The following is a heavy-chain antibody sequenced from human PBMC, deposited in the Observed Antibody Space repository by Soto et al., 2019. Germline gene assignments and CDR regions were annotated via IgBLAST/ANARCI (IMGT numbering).Heavy chain of an antibody. CDR2: ISYDGSNK. D-gene: IGHD3-10*01. Sequence: QVQLVESGGGVVQPGRSLRLSCAASGFTFSSYGMHWVRQAPGKGLEWVAVISYDGSNKYYADSVKGRFTISRDNSKSTLYLQMNSLRAEDTAVYYCAKDWAAMVRANWFDPWGQGTLVTVSS. CDR3: AKDWAAMVRANWFDP. CDR1: GFTFSSYG. V-gene: IGHV3-30*18. J-gene: IGHJ5*02.